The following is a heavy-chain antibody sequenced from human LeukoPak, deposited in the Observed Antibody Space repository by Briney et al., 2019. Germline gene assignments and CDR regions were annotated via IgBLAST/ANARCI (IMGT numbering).Heavy chain of an antibody. J-gene: IGHJ4*02. CDR3: ARRAGAYSHPYDY. V-gene: IGHV3-30*02. Sequence: PGGSLRLSCAASGFSFSNYGMHWVRQAPDKGLEWVAFIRYDGRNRYYADSVKGRFTISRDNAKNSLYLQMNSLRAEDTAVYYCARRAGAYSHPYDYWGQGTLVTVSS. D-gene: IGHD4/OR15-4a*01. CDR2: IRYDGRNR. CDR1: GFSFSNYG.